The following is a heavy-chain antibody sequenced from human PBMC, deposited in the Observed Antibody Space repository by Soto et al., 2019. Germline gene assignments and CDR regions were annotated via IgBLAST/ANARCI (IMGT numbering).Heavy chain of an antibody. J-gene: IGHJ3*02. CDR2: ISTSSDII. V-gene: IGHV3-48*01. Sequence: SLRLSCAASGFIFSNYIMNWVRQAPGKGLEWVSYISTSSDIIHYADSVRGRFTISRDDAKNSLYVQMNSLRAEDTAVYYCVRRQYSTDAFDIWGQGTMVTVSS. CDR3: VRRQYSTDAFDI. D-gene: IGHD2-21*01. CDR1: GFIFSNYI.